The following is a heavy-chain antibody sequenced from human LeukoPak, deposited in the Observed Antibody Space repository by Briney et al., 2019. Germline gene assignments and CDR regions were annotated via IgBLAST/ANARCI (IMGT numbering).Heavy chain of an antibody. CDR1: GFTFSSYS. CDR2: ISSSSSYI. Sequence: GGSLRLSCAASGFTFSSYSMNWVRQAPGKGLEWVSSISSSSSYIYYADSVKGRFTISRDNAKNSLYLQMNSLRAEDTALYYCAKSPRSSSHHYFDYWGQGTLVTVSS. D-gene: IGHD6-13*01. J-gene: IGHJ4*02. CDR3: AKSPRSSSHHYFDY. V-gene: IGHV3-21*04.